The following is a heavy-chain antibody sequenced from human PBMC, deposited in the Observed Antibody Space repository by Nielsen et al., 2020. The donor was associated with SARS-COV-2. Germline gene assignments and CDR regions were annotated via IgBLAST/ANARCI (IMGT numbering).Heavy chain of an antibody. D-gene: IGHD6-19*01. Sequence: SETLSLTCAVSGGSISSSNWWSWVRQPPGKGLEWIGEIYHSGSTNYNPSLKSRVTISVDKSKNQFSLKLSSVTAADTAVYYCARGRIAVAGTGDNWFDPWGQGTLVTVSS. CDR1: GGSISSSNW. V-gene: IGHV4-4*02. CDR2: IYHSGST. J-gene: IGHJ5*02. CDR3: ARGRIAVAGTGDNWFDP.